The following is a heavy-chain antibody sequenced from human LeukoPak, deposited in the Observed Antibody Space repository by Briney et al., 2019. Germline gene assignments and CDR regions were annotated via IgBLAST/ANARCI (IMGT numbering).Heavy chain of an antibody. D-gene: IGHD4-17*01. V-gene: IGHV3-53*01. CDR1: GFTLSSNY. CDR2: IYSSGST. J-gene: IGHJ3*02. CDR3: ARHLSGDDI. Sequence: GGSLRLSCAASGFTLSSNYMTWVRQAPGKGLEWVSIIYSSGSTYYADSVKGRFTISRDNSKNTLYLQMNSLRDEDTAVYYCARHLSGDDIWGQGTMVTVSS.